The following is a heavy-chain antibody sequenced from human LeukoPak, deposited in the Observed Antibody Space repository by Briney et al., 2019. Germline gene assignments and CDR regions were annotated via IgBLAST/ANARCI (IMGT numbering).Heavy chain of an antibody. CDR1: GFTFDDYA. D-gene: IGHD1-14*01. Sequence: PGGSLRLSCAASGFTFDDYAMHWVRQAPGKGLEWVSGISWNSGSIGYADSVKGRFTISRDNAKNSLYLQMNSLRAEDMALYYCAKDTAGRNSVGFDYWGQGTLVTVSS. V-gene: IGHV3-9*03. CDR3: AKDTAGRNSVGFDY. J-gene: IGHJ4*02. CDR2: ISWNSGSI.